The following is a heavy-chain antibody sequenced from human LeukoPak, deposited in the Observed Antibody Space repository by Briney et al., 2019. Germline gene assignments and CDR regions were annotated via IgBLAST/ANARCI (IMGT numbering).Heavy chain of an antibody. Sequence: GGSLRLSCAASGFTFSNHGMHWVRQAPGKGPEWVALIWYDGSNKYYGDSVKGRFTISRDNSKNTVYLQMNSLEAEDTAVYYCARVHYYGSGSYYDMRGPGTLVTVSS. V-gene: IGHV3-33*01. CDR3: ARVHYYGSGSYYDM. CDR2: IWYDGSNK. J-gene: IGHJ4*02. CDR1: GFTFSNHG. D-gene: IGHD3-10*01.